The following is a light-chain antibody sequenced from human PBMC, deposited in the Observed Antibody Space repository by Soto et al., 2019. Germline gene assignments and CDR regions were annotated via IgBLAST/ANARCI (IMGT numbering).Light chain of an antibody. V-gene: IGLV1-44*01. CDR3: AAWDGSLNHIL. J-gene: IGLJ2*01. Sequence: VLTQPPSASGTPGQGVAISCSGSSSNMGSNTVNWYQHLPGTAPKLLIYNDNQRPSGVPDRFFGSKSGTSASLAITGLQSEDEADYYCAAWDGSLNHILFGGGTKLTVL. CDR1: SSNMGSNT. CDR2: NDN.